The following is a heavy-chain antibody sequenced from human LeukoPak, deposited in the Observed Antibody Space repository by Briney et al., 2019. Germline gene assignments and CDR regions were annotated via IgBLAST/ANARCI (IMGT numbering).Heavy chain of an antibody. V-gene: IGHV1-18*01. Sequence: ASVKVSCKASGYTFTSYGISWVRQAPGQGLEWMGWISAYNGNTNYAQKLQGRVTMTTDTSTSTAYMELRSLRSDDTAVYYCARVTLNWNGEVDWFDPWGQGTLVTVSS. J-gene: IGHJ5*02. D-gene: IGHD1-1*01. CDR1: GYTFTSYG. CDR2: ISAYNGNT. CDR3: ARVTLNWNGEVDWFDP.